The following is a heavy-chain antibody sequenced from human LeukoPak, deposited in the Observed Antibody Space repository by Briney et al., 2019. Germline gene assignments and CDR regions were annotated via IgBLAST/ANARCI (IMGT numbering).Heavy chain of an antibody. J-gene: IGHJ3*01. Sequence: SETLSLTCTVSSGSITSYYWSWTRQPPGKGLEWIGYIYYSGSTNYNPSLKSRVTISVDTSKSQFSLKLSSVTAADTAVYYCASFAGRHAFDVWGQGTMVTVSS. V-gene: IGHV4-59*01. CDR2: IYYSGST. CDR3: ASFAGRHAFDV. CDR1: SGSITSYY.